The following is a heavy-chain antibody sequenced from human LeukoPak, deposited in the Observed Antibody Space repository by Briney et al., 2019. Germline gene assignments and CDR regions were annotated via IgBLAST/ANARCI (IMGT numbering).Heavy chain of an antibody. V-gene: IGHV4-34*01. CDR2: INHSGST. CDR1: GGSFSGYY. J-gene: IGHJ6*02. D-gene: IGHD3-3*01. Sequence: SETLSLTCAVYGGSFSGYYWSWIRQPPGKGLEWIGEINHSGSTNYNPSLKSRVTISVGTSKNQFSLKLSSVTAADTAVYYCARDRIRFLEWLLRDYGMDVWGQGTTVTVSS. CDR3: ARDRIRFLEWLLRDYGMDV.